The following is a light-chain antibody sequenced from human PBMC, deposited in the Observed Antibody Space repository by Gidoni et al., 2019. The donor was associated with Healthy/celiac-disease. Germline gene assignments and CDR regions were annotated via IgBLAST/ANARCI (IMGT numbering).Light chain of an antibody. V-gene: IGLV4-60*03. CDR1: SGHSSNI. CDR2: LEGIGSY. Sequence: QPVLTQSSSASASLGSSVKLTCTLSSGHSSNIIAWHQQQPGKAPRYLMKLEGIGSYNKGSGVPDRFSGSSSGADRYLTISNLQSEDEADYYCETWDSNTRVFGGGTKLTVL. CDR3: ETWDSNTRV. J-gene: IGLJ3*02.